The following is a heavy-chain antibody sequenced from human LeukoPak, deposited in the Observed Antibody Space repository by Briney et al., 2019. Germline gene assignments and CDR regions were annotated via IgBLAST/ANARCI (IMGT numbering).Heavy chain of an antibody. D-gene: IGHD6-13*01. CDR2: ISYDGSNK. CDR3: AKDSEIAAAGSYWYFDL. V-gene: IGHV3-30*18. CDR1: GFTFRSYD. Sequence: PGGSLRLSCAASGFTFRSYDMHWVRQAPGKGLQWVAVISYDGSNKYHTDSVKGRFTISRDNSKNMLYLQMNSLRAEDTAVYYCAKDSEIAAAGSYWYFDLWGRGTLVTVSS. J-gene: IGHJ2*01.